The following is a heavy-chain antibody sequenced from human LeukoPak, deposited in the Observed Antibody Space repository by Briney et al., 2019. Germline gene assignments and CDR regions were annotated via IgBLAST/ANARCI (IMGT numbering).Heavy chain of an antibody. V-gene: IGHV3-73*01. CDR3: TVPQSGGNWFDP. J-gene: IGHJ5*02. CDR2: IRGKGYSDPP. D-gene: IGHD3-16*01. CDR1: GFTFIDSA. Sequence: GGSLRLSCAASGFTFIDSAIHWVRQASGKGLEWVGRIRGKGYSDPPAYAASVKGRFTISRDDSKSTAYLQMNSLKAEDTALYYCTVPQSGGNWFDPWGPGTLVTVSS.